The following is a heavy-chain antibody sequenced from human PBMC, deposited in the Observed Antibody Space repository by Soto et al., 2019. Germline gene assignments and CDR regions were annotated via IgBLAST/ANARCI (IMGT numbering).Heavy chain of an antibody. CDR3: AGAPSAAAGNWFDP. CDR1: GGTFSSYT. D-gene: IGHD6-13*01. Sequence: QVQLVQSGAEVKKPGSSVKVSCKASGGTFSSYTISWVRQAPGQGLEWMGRIIPILGIANYAQKFQGRVTITADKSTSTAYMELSSQRSEDTAVYYCAGAPSAAAGNWFDPWGQGTLVTVSS. CDR2: IIPILGIA. V-gene: IGHV1-69*02. J-gene: IGHJ5*02.